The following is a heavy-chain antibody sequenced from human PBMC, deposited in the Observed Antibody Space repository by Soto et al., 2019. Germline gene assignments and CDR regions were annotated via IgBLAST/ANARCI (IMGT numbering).Heavy chain of an antibody. CDR1: GGTFSSYA. CDR3: AREGPKTSYSFGVIADY. V-gene: IGHV1-69*01. J-gene: IGHJ4*02. D-gene: IGHD3-10*01. Sequence: QVQLVQSGAEVKKPGSSVKVSCKASGGTFSSYAISWVRQAPGQGLEWMGGIIPIFGTANYAQKFQGRVTITADESTSTAYMELSSLRSEDTAVYYCAREGPKTSYSFGVIADYWGQGTLVTVSS. CDR2: IIPIFGTA.